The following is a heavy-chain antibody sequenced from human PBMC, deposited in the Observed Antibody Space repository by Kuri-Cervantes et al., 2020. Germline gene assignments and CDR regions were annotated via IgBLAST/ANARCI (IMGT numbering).Heavy chain of an antibody. CDR1: GGSTSSYY. V-gene: IGHV4-59*01. CDR2: IYYSGST. Sequence: GSLRLSCTVSGGSTSSYYWSWIRQPPGKGLEWIGYIYYSGSTNYNPSLKSRVTISVDTSKNQFSLKLSSVTAADTAVYYCARGTDYDIVTGYFLPYFDYWGQGTLVTVSS. CDR3: ARGTDYDIVTGYFLPYFDY. D-gene: IGHD3-9*01. J-gene: IGHJ4*02.